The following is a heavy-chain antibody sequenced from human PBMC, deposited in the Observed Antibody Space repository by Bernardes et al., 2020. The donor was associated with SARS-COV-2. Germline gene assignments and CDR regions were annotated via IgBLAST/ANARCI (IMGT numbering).Heavy chain of an antibody. J-gene: IGHJ4*02. CDR1: GFTFSNYA. D-gene: IGHD1-26*01. Sequence: GGSLRLSCAASGFTFSNYAMSWVRQAPGKGLEWVSAIRGNGDTTYYADSVKGRFTISRDNSENTLYLQMNSLRAEDTAVYYCATERTYGRGYYEFDHWGQGTLVTVPS. V-gene: IGHV3-23*01. CDR2: IRGNGDTT. CDR3: ATERTYGRGYYEFDH.